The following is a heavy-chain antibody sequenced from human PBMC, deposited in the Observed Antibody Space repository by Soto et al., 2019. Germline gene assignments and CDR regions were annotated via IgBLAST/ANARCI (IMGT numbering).Heavy chain of an antibody. CDR3: ARDSHVGSGWQLTADY. J-gene: IGHJ4*02. D-gene: IGHD6-19*01. V-gene: IGHV3-33*01. CDR1: GFTFSSYG. CDR2: IWYDGSNK. Sequence: GGSLRLSCAASGFTFSSYGMHWVRQAPGKGLEWVAVIWYDGSNKYYAESVKGRFTISRDNSKDTLYLQMNSLRAEDTAVYYCARDSHVGSGWQLTADYWGQGTLVTVSS.